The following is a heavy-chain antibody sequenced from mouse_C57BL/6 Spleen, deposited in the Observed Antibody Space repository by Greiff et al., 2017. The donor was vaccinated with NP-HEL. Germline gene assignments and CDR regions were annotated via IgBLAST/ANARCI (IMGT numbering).Heavy chain of an antibody. CDR3: ARMDYSSSYVDFDY. V-gene: IGHV1-82*01. Sequence: LQESGPELVKPGASVKISCKASGYAFSSSWMNWVKQRPGKGLEWIGRIYPGAGDTNYNGTFKGKATLTAAKSSSTAYMQLSSLTSGVSAVYFCARMDYSSSYVDFDYWGQGTTLTVSS. CDR1: GYAFSSSW. D-gene: IGHD1-1*01. CDR2: IYPGAGDT. J-gene: IGHJ2*01.